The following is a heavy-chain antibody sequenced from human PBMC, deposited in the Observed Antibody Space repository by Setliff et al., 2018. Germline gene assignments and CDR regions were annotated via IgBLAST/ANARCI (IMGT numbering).Heavy chain of an antibody. V-gene: IGHV4-38-2*02. CDR1: GYSIITGYY. J-gene: IGHJ4*02. Sequence: PSETLSLTCSVSGYSIITGYYWAWIRRLPGRGLEWIGSLHRVGTFFYNPSLVSRATLSLDTSRNQFSLMLTSVTAADTAIYYCAGRPQNTPMGPCDYWGQGTLVTVSS. CDR2: LHRVGTF. CDR3: AGRPQNTPMGPCDY. D-gene: IGHD5-18*01.